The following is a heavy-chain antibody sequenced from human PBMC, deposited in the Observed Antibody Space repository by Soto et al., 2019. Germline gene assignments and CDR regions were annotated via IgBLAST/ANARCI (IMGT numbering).Heavy chain of an antibody. Sequence: ASVKVSCKASGGTFSSYAISWVRQAPGQGLEWMGGIIPIFGTANYAQKFQGRVTITADKSTSTAYMELSSLRSEDTAVYYCASGMARANPKYYGMDVWGQGTTVTVSS. CDR3: ASGMARANPKYYGMDV. J-gene: IGHJ6*02. CDR1: GGTFSSYA. V-gene: IGHV1-69*06. D-gene: IGHD3-10*01. CDR2: IIPIFGTA.